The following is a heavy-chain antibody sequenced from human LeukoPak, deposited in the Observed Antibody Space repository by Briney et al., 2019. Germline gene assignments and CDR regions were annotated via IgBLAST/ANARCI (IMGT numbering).Heavy chain of an antibody. J-gene: IGHJ4*02. Sequence: TGGSLRLSCTASGFTFGDYTMSWVRQAPGKGLEWVGFIRSKAYGGTTESAASVKGRFTISREDSKSIAYLQMNSLKTEDTAVYYCTRDNDYDSSGYCCFDSWGQGTLVTVSS. CDR1: GFTFGDYT. D-gene: IGHD3-22*01. CDR3: TRDNDYDSSGYCCFDS. CDR2: IRSKAYGGTT. V-gene: IGHV3-49*04.